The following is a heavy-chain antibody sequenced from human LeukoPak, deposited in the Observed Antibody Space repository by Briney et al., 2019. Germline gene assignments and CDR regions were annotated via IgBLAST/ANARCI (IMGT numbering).Heavy chain of an antibody. CDR3: AKNSGSEVRFLEWLSY. CDR2: IQNDGTNK. D-gene: IGHD3-3*01. J-gene: IGHJ4*02. CDR1: GFTFSTYG. V-gene: IGHV3-30*02. Sequence: GGSLRLSCAASGFTFSTYGMHWVRQAPDKELEWVAFIQNDGTNKFYAESVEGRFTISRDTSKNTLYLQMNSLRAEDTAVYFCAKNSGSEVRFLEWLSYWGQGTLVTVSS.